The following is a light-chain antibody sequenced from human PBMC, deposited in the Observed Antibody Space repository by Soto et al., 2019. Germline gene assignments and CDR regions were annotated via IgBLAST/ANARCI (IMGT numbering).Light chain of an antibody. CDR3: SSYTITSTYV. CDR2: DAT. Sequence: QSALTQPASVSGSPGQSITISCTGTSSDFGGYTYVSWYQQHPGKAPKLMIFDATSRPSGVSNRFSGSKSDNTASLTIAGLQAEDEADYYCSSYTITSTYVFGTGTKLTVL. V-gene: IGLV2-14*03. J-gene: IGLJ1*01. CDR1: SSDFGGYTY.